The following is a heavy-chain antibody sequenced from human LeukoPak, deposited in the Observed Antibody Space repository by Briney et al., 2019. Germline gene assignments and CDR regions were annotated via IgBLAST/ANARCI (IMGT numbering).Heavy chain of an antibody. CDR3: ARESGSYDFWSGYSPMAYFDY. CDR1: GFTFSSYA. V-gene: IGHV3-30-3*01. D-gene: IGHD3-3*01. J-gene: IGHJ4*02. CDR2: ISYDGSNK. Sequence: GGPLRLSCAASGFTFSSYAMSWVRQAPGKGLEWVAVISYDGSNKYYADSVKGRFTISRDNSKNTLYLQMNSLRAEDTAVYYCARESGSYDFWSGYSPMAYFDYWGQGTLVTVSS.